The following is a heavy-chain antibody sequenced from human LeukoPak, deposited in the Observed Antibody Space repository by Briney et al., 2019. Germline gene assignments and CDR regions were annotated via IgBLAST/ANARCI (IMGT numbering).Heavy chain of an antibody. CDR3: AELGITMIGGV. Sequence: GGSLRLSCAASGFTFSSYEMNWVRQTPGKGLEWVSYISSSGSTIYYADSVKGRFTISRDNAKNSLYLQMNSLRAVDTAVYYCAELGITMIGGVWGKGTTVTISS. V-gene: IGHV3-48*03. CDR1: GFTFSSYE. J-gene: IGHJ6*04. D-gene: IGHD3-10*02. CDR2: ISSSGSTI.